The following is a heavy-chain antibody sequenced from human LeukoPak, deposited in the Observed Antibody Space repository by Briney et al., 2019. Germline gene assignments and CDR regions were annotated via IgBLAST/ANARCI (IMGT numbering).Heavy chain of an antibody. CDR3: AELGITMIGGV. Sequence: GGSLRLSCAASGFTFSSYPLNWVRQAPGEGLEWGSSISTTDGYIYYAGSVKGRFTIPRDNATNSIYLQMHSLRAEDTAVYYCAELGITMIGGVWGKGTTVTISS. CDR1: GFTFSSYP. V-gene: IGHV3-21*01. J-gene: IGHJ6*04. D-gene: IGHD3-10*02. CDR2: ISTTDGYI.